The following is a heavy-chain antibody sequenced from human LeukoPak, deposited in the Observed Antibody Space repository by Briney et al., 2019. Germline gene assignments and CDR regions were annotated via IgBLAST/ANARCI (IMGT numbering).Heavy chain of an antibody. Sequence: GGSLRLSCAASGFTFSSYAMYWVRQAPGKGLEWVSVISYDESNKYYADSVKGRFTISRDSSKNMLYLQMSSLRTEDTAVYYCVRDQYFWGQGALVTVSS. CDR3: VRDQYF. J-gene: IGHJ4*02. CDR1: GFTFSSYA. V-gene: IGHV3-30-3*01. CDR2: ISYDESNK.